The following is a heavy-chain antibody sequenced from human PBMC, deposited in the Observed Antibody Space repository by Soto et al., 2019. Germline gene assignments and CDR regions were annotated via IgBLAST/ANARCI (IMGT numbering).Heavy chain of an antibody. CDR3: ALDYGGNFVFDY. Sequence: PGGSLRLSCAASGFTFSSYGMHWVRQAPGKGLEWVAVISYDGSNKYYADSVKGRFTISRDNSKNTLYLQMNSLRAEDTAVYYCALDYGGNFVFDYWGQGTLVTVSS. CDR1: GFTFSSYG. CDR2: ISYDGSNK. D-gene: IGHD4-17*01. J-gene: IGHJ4*02. V-gene: IGHV3-30*03.